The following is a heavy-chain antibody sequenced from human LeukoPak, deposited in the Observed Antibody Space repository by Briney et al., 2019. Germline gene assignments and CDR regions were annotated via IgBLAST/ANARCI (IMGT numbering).Heavy chain of an antibody. CDR1: GGSISSYY. Sequence: SETLSLTCTVSGGSISSYYWSWLRQPPGKGREWIGYIYYSGSTNYNPSLKSRVTISGDTSKNQFSLKLSSVTAADTAVYYCASGGRGSLDYWGQGTLVTVSS. D-gene: IGHD1-26*01. CDR2: IYYSGST. V-gene: IGHV4-59*01. CDR3: ASGGRGSLDY. J-gene: IGHJ4*02.